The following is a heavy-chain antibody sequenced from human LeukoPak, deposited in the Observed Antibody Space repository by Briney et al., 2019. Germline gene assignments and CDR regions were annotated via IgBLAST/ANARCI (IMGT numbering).Heavy chain of an antibody. V-gene: IGHV1-2*02. CDR1: GYTFTGYY. Sequence: GASVKVSCKASGYTFTGYYMHWVRQAPGQGLEWMGWINPNSGGTNYAQKFQGRVTMTRDTSISTAYMELSRLRSDDTAVYYCARVRQQYNSWGNDAFDIWGQGTMVTVSS. CDR2: INPNSGGT. CDR3: ARVRQQYNSWGNDAFDI. D-gene: IGHD1-1*01. J-gene: IGHJ3*02.